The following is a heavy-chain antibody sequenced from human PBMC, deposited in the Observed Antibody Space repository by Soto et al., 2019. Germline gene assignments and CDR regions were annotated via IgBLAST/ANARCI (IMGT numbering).Heavy chain of an antibody. CDR1: GGSISSYS. CDR2: IYYSGST. Sequence: QVQLQESGPGLVKPSETLSLTCTVSGGSISSYSWSWIRQPPGKGLEWIGYIYYSGSTNYNPSLRSRVTISVDTSKNPFSLKLSSVTAADTAVYYCARALYGDYMDVWGKGTTVTVSS. V-gene: IGHV4-59*01. CDR3: ARALYGDYMDV. J-gene: IGHJ6*03. D-gene: IGHD4-17*01.